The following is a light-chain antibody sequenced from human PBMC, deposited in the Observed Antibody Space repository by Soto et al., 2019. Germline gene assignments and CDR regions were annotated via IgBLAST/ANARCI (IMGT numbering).Light chain of an antibody. V-gene: IGKV1-9*01. CDR2: AAS. J-gene: IGKJ5*01. CDR1: QGISSY. Sequence: DIQLTQSPSFLSASVGDRVTIACRASQGISSYLAWYQQKPGKAPKVLIYAASTLQSGVPSRFSGSGSGTEFTLTISSLQPEDVATYYCQQLNSYPIAFGQGTRLEIK. CDR3: QQLNSYPIA.